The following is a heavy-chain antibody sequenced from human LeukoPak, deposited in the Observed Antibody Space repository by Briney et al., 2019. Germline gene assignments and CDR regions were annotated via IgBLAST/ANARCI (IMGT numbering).Heavy chain of an antibody. CDR2: IIPIFGTA. V-gene: IGHV1-69*13. Sequence: ASVKVSCKAPGGTFSSYAISWVRQAPGQGLEWMGGIIPIFGTANYAQKFQGRVTITADESTSTAYMELSSLRSEDTAVYYCAREDYGDYVVWFDPWGQGTLVTVSS. CDR3: AREDYGDYVVWFDP. CDR1: GGTFSSYA. J-gene: IGHJ5*02. D-gene: IGHD4-17*01.